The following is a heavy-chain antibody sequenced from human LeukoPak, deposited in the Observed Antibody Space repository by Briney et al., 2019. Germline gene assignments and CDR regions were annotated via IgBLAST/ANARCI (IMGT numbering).Heavy chain of an antibody. V-gene: IGHV3-20*01. CDR1: GFSFSSYW. Sequence: GGSLRLSCAASGFSFSSYWMHWVRQAPGKGLEWVSGINWNGGSTGYADSVKGRFTISRDNAKNSLYLQMNSLRAEDTALYHCARATKPHTVTDAFDIWGQGTMVTVSS. CDR3: ARATKPHTVTDAFDI. CDR2: INWNGGST. D-gene: IGHD4-17*01. J-gene: IGHJ3*02.